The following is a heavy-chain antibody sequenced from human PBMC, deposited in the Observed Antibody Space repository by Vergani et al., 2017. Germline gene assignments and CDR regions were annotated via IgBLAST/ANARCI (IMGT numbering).Heavy chain of an antibody. CDR2: INYVGRT. D-gene: IGHD3-16*01. J-gene: IGHJ2*01. CDR1: GGSINPSSSF. CDR3: ARGGGDNCYFDL. V-gene: IGHV4-39*01. Sequence: QLQLQESGPGLVKPSETLSLICTVSGGSINPSSSFWGWVRPAPGKGLEGIGSINYVGRTYYIPSLQSRATVFVDTSKNQLSLNLTSVTAADTAVYYCARGGGDNCYFDLWGRGTLVTVSS.